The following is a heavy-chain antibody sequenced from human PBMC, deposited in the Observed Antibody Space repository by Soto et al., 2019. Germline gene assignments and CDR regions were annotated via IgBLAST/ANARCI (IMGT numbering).Heavy chain of an antibody. D-gene: IGHD3-16*01. Sequence: GGSLRLSCAASGFTFSTYAMSWVRQAPGKGLEWVSTISNDGDSTYYADSVKGRFTISRDNSRNTVCLQLNSLRAEDTALYYCTKARGGTLSTWHFDYWGQGTLVTVSS. CDR3: TKARGGTLSTWHFDY. CDR2: ISNDGDST. J-gene: IGHJ4*02. V-gene: IGHV3-23*01. CDR1: GFTFSTYA.